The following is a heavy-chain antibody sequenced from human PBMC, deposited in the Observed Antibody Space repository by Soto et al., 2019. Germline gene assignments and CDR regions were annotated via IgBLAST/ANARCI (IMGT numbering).Heavy chain of an antibody. Sequence: PXASLSLTCTVCGGCFSSGSYYWSWIRQPPGKGLEWIGYIYYSGSTNYDPSLKSRVTISVDTSKNQFSLKLSSVTAADTAVYYCARCGDAGNNRRWFDPWGQGTLVTVPS. V-gene: IGHV4-61*01. D-gene: IGHD7-27*01. CDR2: IYYSGST. J-gene: IGHJ5*02. CDR1: GGCFSSGSYY. CDR3: ARCGDAGNNRRWFDP.